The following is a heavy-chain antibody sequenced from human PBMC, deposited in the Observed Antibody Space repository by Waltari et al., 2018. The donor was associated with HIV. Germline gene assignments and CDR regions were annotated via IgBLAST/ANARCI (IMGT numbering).Heavy chain of an antibody. CDR2: IKTKGDGGAT. CDR3: TSEEDYGSGSHFDY. V-gene: IGHV3-15*01. Sequence: EVPLVVLGGDLLTPGGSLMTSCAASGFTLTSVWLAWVRQARGKGLEWVGRIKTKGDGGATDYSAAVKGRFTISRDDSKNTVYLQMNSLKIEDTAVYYCTSEEDYGSGSHFDYWGQGTLVTVSS. CDR1: GFTLTSVW. J-gene: IGHJ4*02. D-gene: IGHD3-10*01.